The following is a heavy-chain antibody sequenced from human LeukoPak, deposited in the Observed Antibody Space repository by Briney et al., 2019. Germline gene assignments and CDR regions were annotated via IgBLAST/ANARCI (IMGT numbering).Heavy chain of an antibody. CDR1: GFTFDSYA. D-gene: IGHD6-19*01. CDR3: ATGERYSSGWYGIDY. J-gene: IGHJ4*02. Sequence: PGGSLRLSCAASGFTFDSYAMSWVRQAPGKGLEWVSAISGSGGSTYYADSVKGRFTISRDNSKNTLYLQMNSLRAEDTAVYYCATGERYSSGWYGIDYWGQGTLVTVSS. V-gene: IGHV3-23*01. CDR2: ISGSGGST.